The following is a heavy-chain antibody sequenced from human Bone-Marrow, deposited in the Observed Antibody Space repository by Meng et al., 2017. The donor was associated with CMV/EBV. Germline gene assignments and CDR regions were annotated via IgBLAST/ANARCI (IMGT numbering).Heavy chain of an antibody. J-gene: IGHJ4*02. D-gene: IGHD6-13*01. CDR2: TYYRSKWYN. Sequence: SQTLSLTCAISGDSVSSDTVVWNWIRQSPSRGLEWLGRTYYRSKWYNDYAVSVKSRITINPDTSKNQFFLQLNSVTPEDTAVYYCARASGSSSSYYFDYWGQGTLVTVSS. CDR3: ARASGSSSSYYFDY. V-gene: IGHV6-1*01. CDR1: GDSVSSDTVV.